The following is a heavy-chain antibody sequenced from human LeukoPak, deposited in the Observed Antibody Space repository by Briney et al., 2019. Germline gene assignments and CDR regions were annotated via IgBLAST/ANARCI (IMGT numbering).Heavy chain of an antibody. Sequence: GRSLRLSCAASGFTFSSYAMHWVRQAPGKGLEWVAVISYDGSNKYYADSVKGRFTISRDNSKNTLYLQMNSLRAEDTAVYYCARDRRDDYSNYESDYWGQGTLVTVSS. CDR3: ARDRRDDYSNYESDY. CDR1: GFTFSSYA. D-gene: IGHD4-11*01. CDR2: ISYDGSNK. J-gene: IGHJ4*02. V-gene: IGHV3-30*01.